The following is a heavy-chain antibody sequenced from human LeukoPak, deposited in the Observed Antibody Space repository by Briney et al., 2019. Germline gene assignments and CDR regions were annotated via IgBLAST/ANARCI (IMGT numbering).Heavy chain of an antibody. CDR2: INHSGST. V-gene: IGHV4-34*01. CDR1: GGSFSGYY. D-gene: IGHD6-6*01. CDR3: ARLGSSSLIDY. Sequence: SETLSLTCAVYGGSFSGYYWSWIRQPPGKGLEWIGEINHSGSTNYNPSLKSRVTISVDTSKNQFSLKLSSVTAADTAVYYCARLGSSSLIDYWGQGTLVTVSS. J-gene: IGHJ4*02.